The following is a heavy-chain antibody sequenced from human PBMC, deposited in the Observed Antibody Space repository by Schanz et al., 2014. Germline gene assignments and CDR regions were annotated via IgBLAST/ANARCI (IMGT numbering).Heavy chain of an antibody. CDR1: GFIFSSYR. CDR2: VNRSTPDI. CDR3: AKGRFGELSAFDI. D-gene: IGHD3-10*01. J-gene: IGHJ3*02. V-gene: IGHV3-48*01. Sequence: EVQLVESGGGLVQPGGSVRLSCRASGFIFSSYRMIRVRQSPGKGLEWVSYVNRSTPDIYYADSVKGLFTMSRDNAKNSVYLQMNSLRAEDTAVYYCAKGRFGELSAFDIWGQGTMVTVSS.